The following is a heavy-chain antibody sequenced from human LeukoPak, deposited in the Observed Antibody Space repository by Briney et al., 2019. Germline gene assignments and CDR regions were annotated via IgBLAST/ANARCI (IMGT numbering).Heavy chain of an antibody. D-gene: IGHD1-26*01. CDR2: IYYSGTT. Sequence: SETLSLTCTVSGGSISNYYWYWIRQPPGKGLEWIGYIYYSGTTNYNPSLKSRVSMSVDTSKNQFSLKLSSVTAADTAVYYCARASIGGNWFDPWGQGTLVTVSS. CDR1: GGSISNYY. CDR3: ARASIGGNWFDP. J-gene: IGHJ5*02. V-gene: IGHV4-59*12.